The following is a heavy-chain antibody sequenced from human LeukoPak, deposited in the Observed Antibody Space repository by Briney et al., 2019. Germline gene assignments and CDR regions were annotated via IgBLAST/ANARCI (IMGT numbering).Heavy chain of an antibody. Sequence: PSETLSLTCTVSGGSISSYYWSWIRQPAGKGLEWIGRIYTSGSTNYNPSLKSRVTMSVDTSKNQFSLKLSSVTAADTAVYYCARHGDWDIVLYYFDYWGQGTLVTVSS. CDR1: GGSISSYY. CDR3: ARHGDWDIVLYYFDY. CDR2: IYTSGST. V-gene: IGHV4-4*07. J-gene: IGHJ4*02. D-gene: IGHD2-8*01.